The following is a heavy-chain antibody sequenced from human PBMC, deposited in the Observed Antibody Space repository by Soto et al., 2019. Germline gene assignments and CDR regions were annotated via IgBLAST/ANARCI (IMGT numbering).Heavy chain of an antibody. D-gene: IGHD3-22*01. CDR2: IKPDGSEK. V-gene: IGHV3-7*04. CDR3: ARGDYYDTSGPFSDAFDI. CDR1: GFTFNTYW. J-gene: IGHJ3*02. Sequence: GGSLRLSYAASGFTFNTYWMSWVRQAPGKGLEWVANIKPDGSEKWYVDSVKGRFTISRDNAKNSLYLQMNSLRAEDTAVYFCARGDYYDTSGPFSDAFDIWGQGTMVT.